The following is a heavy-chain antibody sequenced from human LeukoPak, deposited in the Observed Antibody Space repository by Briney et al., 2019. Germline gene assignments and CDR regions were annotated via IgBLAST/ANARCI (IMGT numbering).Heavy chain of an antibody. D-gene: IGHD3-10*01. Sequence: GGSLRLSCAASGFTFSSYSMNWVRQAPGKGLEWVSYISSSSSTIYYADSVKGRFTISRDNSKNTLYLQMNSLRAEDTAVYYCASQGRLLWFGELSGGMDVWGQGTTVTVSS. CDR2: ISSSSSTI. CDR1: GFTFSSYS. V-gene: IGHV3-48*01. CDR3: ASQGRLLWFGELSGGMDV. J-gene: IGHJ6*02.